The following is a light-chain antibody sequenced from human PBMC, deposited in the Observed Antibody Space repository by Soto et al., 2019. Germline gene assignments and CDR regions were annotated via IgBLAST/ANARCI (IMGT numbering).Light chain of an antibody. V-gene: IGLV2-14*01. Sequence: QSALTQPASVSGSPGQSITISCTGTSSDVGGYNYVSWYQQHPGKAPNLMIYEVSNRPSGVSIRFSGSKSGHTASLTISGRQSEDEADYFCTSYTSSSTLDVFGTGTKLTV. J-gene: IGLJ1*01. CDR3: TSYTSSSTLDV. CDR1: SSDVGGYNY. CDR2: EVS.